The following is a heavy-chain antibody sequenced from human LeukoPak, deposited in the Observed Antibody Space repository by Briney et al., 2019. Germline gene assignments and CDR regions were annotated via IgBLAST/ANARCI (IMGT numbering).Heavy chain of an antibody. D-gene: IGHD1-26*01. CDR1: GGSFSGYY. V-gene: IGHV4-34*01. CDR3: ARHQSGSYYFPFDY. CDR2: INHSGST. J-gene: IGHJ4*02. Sequence: PSETLSLTCAVYGGSFSGYYWSWIRQPPGKGLEWIGEINHSGSTNYNPSLKSRVTISVDTSKNQFSLKLSSVTAADTAVYYCARHQSGSYYFPFDYWGQGTLVTVSS.